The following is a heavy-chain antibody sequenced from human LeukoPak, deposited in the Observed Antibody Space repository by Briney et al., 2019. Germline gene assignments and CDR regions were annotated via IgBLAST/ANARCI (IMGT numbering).Heavy chain of an antibody. CDR2: ISGTGGFTTST. CDR1: GLTSSTYA. V-gene: IGHV3-23*01. J-gene: IGHJ5*02. Sequence: GGSLRLSRAASGLTSSTYAMTSGRQAPGKGLEWVSTISGTGGFTTSTYYADSVKGRFTISRDNSDNKLYLQMDGLRAETTAVYYCVNDRRSVGNSALRWFDPWGQGTLVTVSS. CDR3: VNDRRSVGNSALRWFDP. D-gene: IGHD4-23*01.